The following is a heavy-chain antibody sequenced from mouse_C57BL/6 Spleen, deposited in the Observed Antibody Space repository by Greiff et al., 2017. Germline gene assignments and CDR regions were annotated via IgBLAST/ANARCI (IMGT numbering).Heavy chain of an antibody. Sequence: VQLQQPGAELVKPGASVKLSCKASGYTFTSYWMQWVKQRPGQGLEWIGEIDPSDSYTNYNQKFKGKATLTVDTSSSTAYMQLSSLTSEDSAVYYCARLDDYAWFAYWGQGTLVTVSA. D-gene: IGHD2-4*01. J-gene: IGHJ3*01. CDR3: ARLDDYAWFAY. V-gene: IGHV1-50*01. CDR2: IDPSDSYT. CDR1: GYTFTSYW.